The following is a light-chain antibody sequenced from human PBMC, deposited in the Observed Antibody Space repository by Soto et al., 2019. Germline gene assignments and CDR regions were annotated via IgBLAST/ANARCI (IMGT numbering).Light chain of an antibody. CDR1: QGIRNY. J-gene: IGKJ3*01. Sequence: DIQMTQSPTSLSASVGDRVTITCRASQGIRNYVAWYQQIPGKAPKLLLYAASTLQSGVPSRFSGSGSGTDFTLTSNGLQPEDVATYSCQKYSSVPVFGPGTKVEIK. CDR2: AAS. V-gene: IGKV1-27*01. CDR3: QKYSSVPV.